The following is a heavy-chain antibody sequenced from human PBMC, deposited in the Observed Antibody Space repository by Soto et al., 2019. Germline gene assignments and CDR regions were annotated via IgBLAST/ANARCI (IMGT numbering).Heavy chain of an antibody. CDR2: VSGSSATI. J-gene: IGHJ4*02. D-gene: IGHD4-17*01. CDR3: AKYRDGGEPPFDY. CDR1: GFTFSSNA. Sequence: EVQLLESGGGLVQPGGSLRLSCAASGFTFSSNAMTWVRQAPGKGLEWVSAVSGSSATIFYVDSVKGRFTISRDNSKNTLYLQMNSLSAEDTAVYYCAKYRDGGEPPFDYWGQGTLVTVSS. V-gene: IGHV3-23*01.